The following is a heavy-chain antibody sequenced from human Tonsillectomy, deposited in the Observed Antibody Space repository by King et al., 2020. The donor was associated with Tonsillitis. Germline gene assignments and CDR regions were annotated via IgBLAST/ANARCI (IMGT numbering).Heavy chain of an antibody. D-gene: IGHD6-19*01. CDR2: LKKDGSEK. J-gene: IGHJ4*02. V-gene: IGHV3-7*01. CDR1: GFTFSRYW. CDR3: TRGGSGWSEASA. Sequence: VQLVESGGGLVQPGGSLRLSCAASGFTFSRYWMSWVRQAPGRGLEWVANLKKDGSEKYYVDSVKGRFTISRDNTKNSLYLQMNSLRAEDTAVYYCTRGGSGWSEASAWGQGTLVTVSS.